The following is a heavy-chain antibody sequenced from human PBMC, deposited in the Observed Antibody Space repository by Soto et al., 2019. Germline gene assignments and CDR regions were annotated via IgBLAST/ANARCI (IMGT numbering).Heavy chain of an antibody. CDR3: ARDRAGSALYYYGMDV. CDR2: IYSGGST. V-gene: IGHV3-53*01. CDR1: GFTVSSNY. D-gene: IGHD2-15*01. J-gene: IGHJ6*02. Sequence: GGSLRLSCAASGFTVSSNYMSWVRQAPGKGLEWVSVIYSGGSTYYADSVKGRFTISRDNSKNTLYLQMNSLRAEDTAVYYCARDRAGSALYYYGMDVWGQGTTVTVSS.